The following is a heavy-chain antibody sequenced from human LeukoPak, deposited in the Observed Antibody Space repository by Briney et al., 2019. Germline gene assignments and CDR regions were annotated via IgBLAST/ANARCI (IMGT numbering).Heavy chain of an antibody. V-gene: IGHV3-15*01. D-gene: IGHD2-2*01. Sequence: WVRQAPGKGLEWVGRIKSKTDGGTTDYAAPVKGRFTISRDDSKNTLYLQMNSLKTEDTAVYYCTSTYCSSTSCYWLFYYWGQGTLVTVSS. CDR2: IKSKTDGGTT. J-gene: IGHJ4*02. CDR3: TSTYCSSTSCYWLFYY.